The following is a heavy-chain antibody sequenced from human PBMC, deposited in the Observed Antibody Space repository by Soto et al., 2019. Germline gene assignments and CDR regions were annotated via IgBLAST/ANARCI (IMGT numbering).Heavy chain of an antibody. D-gene: IGHD4-17*01. Sequence: ELPLLESGGGLVQPGGSLRLSCAASGFTFTTYAMSWVRQPPGKRLGWVSGISSSGDIPYYADSVKGRFTISRDQSKKTVYVQMNSLRAADTALYYCAKVNSIGGDGDHDYWGKGTLVSVSS. J-gene: IGHJ4*02. V-gene: IGHV3-23*01. CDR2: ISSSGDIP. CDR1: GFTFTTYA. CDR3: AKVNSIGGDGDHDY.